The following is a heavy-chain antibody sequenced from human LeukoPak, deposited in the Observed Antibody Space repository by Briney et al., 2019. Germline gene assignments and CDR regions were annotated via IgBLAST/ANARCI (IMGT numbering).Heavy chain of an antibody. D-gene: IGHD6-19*01. V-gene: IGHV4-59*08. Sequence: SETLSLTCTVSGGSISSYYWSWIRQPPGKGLEWTGYIYYSGSTNYNPSLKSRVTISVDTSKNQFSLKLSSVTAADTAIYYCARAVSDRFDYWGQGTLVTVSS. CDR2: IYYSGST. CDR1: GGSISSYY. CDR3: ARAVSDRFDY. J-gene: IGHJ4*02.